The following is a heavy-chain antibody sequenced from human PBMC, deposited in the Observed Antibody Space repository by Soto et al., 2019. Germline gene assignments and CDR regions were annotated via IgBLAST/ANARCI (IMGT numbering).Heavy chain of an antibody. CDR2: INHSGST. Sequence: QVQLQQRGAGLLKPSETLSLTCAVYGGSFSGYYWSWIRQPPGKGLEWIGEINHSGSTNYNPSLKSRVTISVDTSKNQFSLKLSSVTAADTAVYYCARLSVYGDYEDYWGQGTLVTVSS. D-gene: IGHD4-17*01. J-gene: IGHJ4*02. CDR3: ARLSVYGDYEDY. V-gene: IGHV4-34*01. CDR1: GGSFSGYY.